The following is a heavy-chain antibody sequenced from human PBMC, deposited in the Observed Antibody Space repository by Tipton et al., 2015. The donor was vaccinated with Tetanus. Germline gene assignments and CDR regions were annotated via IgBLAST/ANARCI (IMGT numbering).Heavy chain of an antibody. D-gene: IGHD2-8*01. CDR1: RYIFNNYW. CDR3: ARAHCTDGVCNFDF. CDR2: IYPGDSDT. V-gene: IGHV5-51*01. J-gene: IGHJ4*02. Sequence: QLVQSGGEVKKPGESLKISCKGSRYIFNNYWIGWVRQKPGKGLEWMGIIYPGDSDTRYSPSFQDQVTISVDKSINTAYLQWSSLKASDTSMFYCARAHCTDGVCNFDFWGQGALVTVAS.